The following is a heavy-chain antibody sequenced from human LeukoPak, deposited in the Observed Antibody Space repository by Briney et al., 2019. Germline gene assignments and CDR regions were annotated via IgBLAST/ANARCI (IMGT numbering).Heavy chain of an antibody. CDR3: ARMGKNGWDFDH. Sequence: GGSLRLSCAASGFSFSAYWMTWVRQAPGKGLEWVANINEGGGLKYYVDSVKGRFTISRDNTNNSLYLQMFSLRVDDSAVYYCARMGKNGWDFDHWGQGTLVTVSS. D-gene: IGHD6-19*01. CDR1: GFSFSAYW. V-gene: IGHV3-7*01. J-gene: IGHJ4*02. CDR2: INEGGGLK.